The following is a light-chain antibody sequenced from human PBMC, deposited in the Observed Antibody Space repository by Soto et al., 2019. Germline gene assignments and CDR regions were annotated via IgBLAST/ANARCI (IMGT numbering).Light chain of an antibody. CDR1: QSVSSSY. Sequence: EIVLTQSPGTLFLSPGERATLSCRASQSVSSSYLAWYQQKPGQAHRLLIYGASSRATGIPDRFSGSGSGTDFTLTISRLEPEDFAVYSCQQSGTFHWTFGQGTKVEIK. CDR2: GAS. V-gene: IGKV3-20*01. CDR3: QQSGTFHWT. J-gene: IGKJ1*01.